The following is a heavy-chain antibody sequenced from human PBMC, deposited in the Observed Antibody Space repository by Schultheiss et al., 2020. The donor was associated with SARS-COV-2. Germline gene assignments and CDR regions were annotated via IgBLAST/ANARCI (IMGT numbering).Heavy chain of an antibody. CDR3: ARGGPVVVITAIIDAFDI. J-gene: IGHJ3*02. CDR1: GYTFADFY. Sequence: GESLKISCKASGYTFADFYIHWVRQAPGQGLEWMGWINPNSGGTSYAQNFQGRLTMTRDTSISTAYMELSRMRSDDTAIYYCARGGPVVVITAIIDAFDIWGQGTMVTVSS. D-gene: IGHD3-22*01. CDR2: INPNSGGT. V-gene: IGHV1-2*02.